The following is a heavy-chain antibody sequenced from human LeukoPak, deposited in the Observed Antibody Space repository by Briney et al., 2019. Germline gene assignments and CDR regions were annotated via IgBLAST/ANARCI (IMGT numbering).Heavy chain of an antibody. Sequence: WASVTLSCNASGYTFSSYAMHWMRQAPGQRLEWMGWINAGNGTTNYSHKFQGRVTITRDTSASTAYMELSSLRSEDTAVYYCARAYYDILTGYGAQRSYYYGMDVWGKGTTVTVSS. V-gene: IGHV1-3*01. D-gene: IGHD3-9*01. CDR1: GYTFSSYA. CDR2: INAGNGTT. J-gene: IGHJ6*04. CDR3: ARAYYDILTGYGAQRSYYYGMDV.